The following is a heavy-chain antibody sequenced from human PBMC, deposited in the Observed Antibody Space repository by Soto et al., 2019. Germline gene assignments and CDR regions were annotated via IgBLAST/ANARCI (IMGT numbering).Heavy chain of an antibody. Sequence: SGPTLVNPTQTLTLTCTFSGFSLSSTRVAVGWIRQPPGKALEWLALIYWDDDKRYSPFLKSRLTITKDTSKNQVVLTMTNMDPVDTATYYCAHSVVAGLGYYFDFWGQGTLVTVSS. D-gene: IGHD6-19*01. V-gene: IGHV2-5*02. CDR3: AHSVVAGLGYYFDF. J-gene: IGHJ4*02. CDR2: IYWDDDK. CDR1: GFSLSSTRVA.